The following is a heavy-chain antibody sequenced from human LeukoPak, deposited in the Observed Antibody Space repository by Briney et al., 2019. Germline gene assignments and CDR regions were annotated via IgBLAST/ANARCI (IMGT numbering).Heavy chain of an antibody. D-gene: IGHD4-17*01. CDR2: IIPILGIA. V-gene: IGHV1-69*04. CDR1: GGTFSSYA. J-gene: IGHJ1*01. CDR3: AREGHDYGDYVYHRVGYFQH. Sequence: VASVKVSCKASGGTFSSYAISWVRQAPGQGLEWMGRIIPILGIANYAQKFQGRVTITADKSTSTAYMELSSLRSEDTAVYYCAREGHDYGDYVYHRVGYFQHWGQGTLVTVSS.